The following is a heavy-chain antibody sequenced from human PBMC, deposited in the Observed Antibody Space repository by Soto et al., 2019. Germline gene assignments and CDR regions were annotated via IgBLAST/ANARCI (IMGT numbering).Heavy chain of an antibody. V-gene: IGHV4-39*01. D-gene: IGHD2-8*01. CDR1: DGTSISRGRH. Sequence: LVLLSVPWSVADGTSISRGRHWALFRQPPGKGLEWIGSIYYRGNTYHNPSLKGRVTISVDTSKSQFSLKLSSVTAADTYVNYCAREENGESHYWADGTLGTVYS. CDR2: IYYRGNT. CDR3: AREENGESHY. J-gene: IGHJ4*03.